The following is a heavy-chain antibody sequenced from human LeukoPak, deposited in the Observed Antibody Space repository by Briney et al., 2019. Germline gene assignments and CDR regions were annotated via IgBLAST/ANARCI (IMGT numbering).Heavy chain of an antibody. D-gene: IGHD3-22*01. V-gene: IGHV3-30-3*01. J-gene: IGHJ4*02. CDR1: GFTFCSYA. Sequence: GGSLRLSCAASGFTFCSYAMHWVRQAPGKGLEWVAVISYDGSNKYYADSVKGRFTISRDNAKNSLYLQMNSLRAEDTAVYYCARDYYDSSGQIYYFDYWGQGTLVTVSS. CDR2: ISYDGSNK. CDR3: ARDYYDSSGQIYYFDY.